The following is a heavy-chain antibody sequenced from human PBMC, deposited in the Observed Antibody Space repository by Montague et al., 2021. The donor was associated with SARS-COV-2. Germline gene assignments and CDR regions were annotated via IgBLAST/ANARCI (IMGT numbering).Heavy chain of an antibody. CDR1: GGSISNYY. V-gene: IGHV4-59*08. J-gene: IGHJ6*02. CDR2: IYYSGST. CDR3: ARPGSCSYSCYYYYGMDV. D-gene: IGHD3-10*01. Sequence: SETLSLTCTVSGGSISNYYWSWIRQPPGKGLEWIGYIYYSGSTNYNPSLKSRVTISVDTSKNQFSLKLSSVTAADTAVYYCARPGSCSYSCYYYYGMDVWGQGTPVTVSS.